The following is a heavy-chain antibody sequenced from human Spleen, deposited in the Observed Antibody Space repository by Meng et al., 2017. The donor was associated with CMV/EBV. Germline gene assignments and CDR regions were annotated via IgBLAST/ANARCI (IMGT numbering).Heavy chain of an antibody. CDR2: IYSDGST. D-gene: IGHD4-17*01. CDR1: GFTFGDYY. V-gene: IGHV3-66*02. J-gene: IGHJ4*02. Sequence: GGSLRLSCAGSGFTFGDYYMTWIRQAPGKGLEWVSIIYSDGSTYYADSVKGRFTISRDNSKNTLYLQMNSLRAEDTAVYYCARSLSTVNHYYFDSWGQGTLVTVSS. CDR3: ARSLSTVNHYYFDS.